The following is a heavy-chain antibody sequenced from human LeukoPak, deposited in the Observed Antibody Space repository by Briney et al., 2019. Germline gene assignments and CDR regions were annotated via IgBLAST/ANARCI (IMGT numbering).Heavy chain of an antibody. V-gene: IGHV4-59*08. CDR2: IYYSGST. CDR1: GGSISSYY. J-gene: IGHJ6*02. CDR3: ARQRFGSYYYYGMDV. Sequence: PSETLSLTCTVSGGSISSYYWSWIRQPPGKGLEWIGYIYYSGSTNYNPSLKRRVTISVDTSKNQFSLKLSSVTAADTAVYYCARQRFGSYYYYGMDVWGQGTTVTVSS. D-gene: IGHD3-10*01.